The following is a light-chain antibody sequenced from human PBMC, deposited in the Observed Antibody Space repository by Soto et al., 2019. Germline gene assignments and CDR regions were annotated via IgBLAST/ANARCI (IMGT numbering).Light chain of an antibody. Sequence: QSALTQPRSVSGSPGQSVTISCTGSSSDVDDYNYVSWYQQYSGKAPKFMIYGVSRRPSGVPDRFSGSKSGNTASLTISGLQAEDEADYYCCSYAGNYVMFGGGTKVTVL. V-gene: IGLV2-11*01. CDR1: SSDVDDYNY. CDR3: CSYAGNYVM. J-gene: IGLJ3*02. CDR2: GVS.